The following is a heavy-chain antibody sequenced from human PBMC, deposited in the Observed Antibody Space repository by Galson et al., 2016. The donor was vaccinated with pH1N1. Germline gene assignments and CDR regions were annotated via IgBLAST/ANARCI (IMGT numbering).Heavy chain of an antibody. CDR3: VKQIGGGDCY. CDR2: IKEDGSKR. CDR1: RFTFSNYW. D-gene: IGHD2-21*01. V-gene: IGHV3-7*03. J-gene: IGHJ4*02. Sequence: LRLSCAASRFTFSNYWLTWVRQAPGKGLEWVANIKEDGSKRYYVDSVKGRFTISRDNAKNSLYLQMNSLRAEDTAVYYCVKQIGGGDCYWGQGTLVTVSS.